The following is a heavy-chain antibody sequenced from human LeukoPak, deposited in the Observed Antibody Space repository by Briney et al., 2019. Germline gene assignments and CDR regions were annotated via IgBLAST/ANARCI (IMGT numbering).Heavy chain of an antibody. D-gene: IGHD2-2*01. CDR1: GFTFSSYT. Sequence: GGSLRLSCADSGFTFSSYTMNGVRQATGKGLEWASGISSNGVSTYYADSVKGRFTVSRDNSKKTLYLHMDSLGTEDTAVYYCARMPSTEIYYFYYMDVWGKGTTVTVSS. J-gene: IGHJ6*03. V-gene: IGHV3-23*01. CDR3: ARMPSTEIYYFYYMDV. CDR2: ISSNGVST.